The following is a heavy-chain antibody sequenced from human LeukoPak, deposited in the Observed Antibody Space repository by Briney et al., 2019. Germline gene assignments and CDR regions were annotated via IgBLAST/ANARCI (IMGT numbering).Heavy chain of an antibody. D-gene: IGHD5-24*01. V-gene: IGHV1-69*05. J-gene: IGHJ4*02. CDR2: IIPIFGTA. CDR1: GGTFSSYA. CDR3: ARDPLGDGYNLFDY. Sequence: SVKVSCKASGGTFSSYAISWVRQAPAQGLEWMGGIIPIFGTANYAQKFQGRVTITTDESTSTAYMELSSLRSEDTAVYYCARDPLGDGYNLFDYWGQGTLVTVSS.